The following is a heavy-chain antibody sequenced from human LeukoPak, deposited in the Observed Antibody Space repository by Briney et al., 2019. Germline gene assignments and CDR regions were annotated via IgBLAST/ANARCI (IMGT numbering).Heavy chain of an antibody. CDR3: ARAPYYYDSSGYPDAFDI. Sequence: SETLSLTCTVSGGSISSYYWSWIRQPPGKGLEWIGYIYYSGSTNYNPSLKSRVTISVDTSKNQFSLKLSSVTAADTAVYYCARAPYYYDSSGYPDAFDIWGQGTMVTVSS. CDR1: GGSISSYY. D-gene: IGHD3-22*01. CDR2: IYYSGST. V-gene: IGHV4-59*01. J-gene: IGHJ3*02.